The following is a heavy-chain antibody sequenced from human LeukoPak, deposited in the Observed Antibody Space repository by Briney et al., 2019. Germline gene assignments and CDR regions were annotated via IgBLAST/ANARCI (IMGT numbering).Heavy chain of an antibody. J-gene: IGHJ5*02. D-gene: IGHD3-10*01. CDR3: ARDSQWFGELHSNWFDP. CDR2: IIPIFGTA. CDR1: GGTFSSYA. V-gene: IGHV1-69*13. Sequence: GASVKVSCKASGGTFSSYAISWVRQAPGQGLEWMGGIIPIFGTANYAQKFQGRVTITADESTSTAYMELSSLRSEDTAVYYCARDSQWFGELHSNWFDPWGQGTLVTVSS.